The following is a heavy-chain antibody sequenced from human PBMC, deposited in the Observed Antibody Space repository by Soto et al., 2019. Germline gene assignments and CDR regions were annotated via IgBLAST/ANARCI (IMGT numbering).Heavy chain of an antibody. Sequence: ALSLTCPVSRGSLSSRGYDWVFVGQHPGKGLEWIGYIYYSGSTYYNPSLKSRVTISVDTSKNQFSLKLSSVTAADTAVYYCARAPLAAGWFDPWGQGTLVTVSA. CDR2: IYYSGST. J-gene: IGHJ5*02. CDR1: RGSLSSRGYD. V-gene: IGHV4-31*03. CDR3: ARAPLAAGWFDP.